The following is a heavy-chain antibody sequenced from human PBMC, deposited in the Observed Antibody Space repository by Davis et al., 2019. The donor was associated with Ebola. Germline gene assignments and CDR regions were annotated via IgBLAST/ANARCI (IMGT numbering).Heavy chain of an antibody. Sequence: ASVKVSCKASGYTFTNYGISWVRQAPGQGLEWMGWISAYNGNTNYAQKLQGRVTMNTDTSTRTAYMELRSLRSDDTAVYYCARDHRIVTHGTPFDYWGQGTLVTVSS. CDR3: ARDHRIVTHGTPFDY. CDR1: GYTFTNYG. D-gene: IGHD6-13*01. V-gene: IGHV1-18*01. J-gene: IGHJ4*02. CDR2: ISAYNGNT.